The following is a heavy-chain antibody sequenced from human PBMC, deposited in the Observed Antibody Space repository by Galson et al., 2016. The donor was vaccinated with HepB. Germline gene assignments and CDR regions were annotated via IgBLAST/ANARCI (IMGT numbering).Heavy chain of an antibody. J-gene: IGHJ3*02. Sequence: SVKVSCKASGYTFTGYSMHWVRQAPGQGLEWMGWINPNGGGTNYAQKFQGRVTMTRDTSITTAYMELSSLRSDDTAVYYCARVRAVEVELLLDAFDIWGQGTMVTVSS. D-gene: IGHD1-7*01. V-gene: IGHV1-2*02. CDR2: INPNGGGT. CDR1: GYTFTGYS. CDR3: ARVRAVEVELLLDAFDI.